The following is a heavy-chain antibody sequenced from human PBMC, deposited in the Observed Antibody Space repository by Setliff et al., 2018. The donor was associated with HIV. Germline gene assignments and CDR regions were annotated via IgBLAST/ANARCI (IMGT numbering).Heavy chain of an antibody. J-gene: IGHJ3*02. Sequence: SETLSLTCTVSGVSVSRDGYYWSWIRQLPGKDLEWIAFISYIGTTFYNPSLKSRLTISRVPAKNQFSLNLSSVTAADTAVYYCARVVLLEPLTPGGTFDIWGQGTTVTVSS. CDR1: GVSVSRDGYY. V-gene: IGHV4-31*03. CDR3: ARVVLLEPLTPGGTFDI. CDR2: ISYIGTT. D-gene: IGHD3-16*01.